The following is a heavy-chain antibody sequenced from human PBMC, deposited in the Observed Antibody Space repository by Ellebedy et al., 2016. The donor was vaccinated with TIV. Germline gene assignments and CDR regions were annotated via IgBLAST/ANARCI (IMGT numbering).Heavy chain of an antibody. CDR2: INHNSGGT. D-gene: IGHD4/OR15-4a*01. CDR1: GYTFTGYY. J-gene: IGHJ4*02. CDR3: ARGISRWCDY. Sequence: AASVNVSCKASGYTFTGYYMHWVRQAPGQGLEWMGWINHNSGGTNYAQKFQGRVTMPRDTSISTAYMELSRLRSHDTAVYYCARGISRWCDYWGQGTLVTVSS. V-gene: IGHV1-2*02.